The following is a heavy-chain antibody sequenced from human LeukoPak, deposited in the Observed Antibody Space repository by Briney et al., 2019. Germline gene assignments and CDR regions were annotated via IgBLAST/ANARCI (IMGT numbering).Heavy chain of an antibody. Sequence: QPGMSLRLSCAASGFTFSTYTIHWVRQPPGKGLEWVAVISYDGSNAFYADSVKGRFTISRDNSKNTLYLQMNGLRVEDTAVYYCARRAGAYSHPYDYWGQGTLVTVSS. V-gene: IGHV3-30*04. CDR3: ARRAGAYSHPYDY. J-gene: IGHJ4*02. CDR1: GFTFSTYT. D-gene: IGHD4/OR15-4a*01. CDR2: ISYDGSNA.